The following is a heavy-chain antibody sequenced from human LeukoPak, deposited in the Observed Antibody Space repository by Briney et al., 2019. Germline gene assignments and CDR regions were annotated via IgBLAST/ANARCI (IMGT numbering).Heavy chain of an antibody. CDR2: ISYDGSNK. CDR1: GFTFSSYA. Sequence: GGSLRLSCAASGFTFSSYAMHWVRQAPGKGLEWVAVISYDGSNKYYADSVKGRFTISRDNSKNTLYLQMNSLRAEDTAVYYCAREDDSGYYFDYWGQGTLVTVSS. J-gene: IGHJ4*02. V-gene: IGHV3-30-3*01. D-gene: IGHD6-25*01. CDR3: AREDDSGYYFDY.